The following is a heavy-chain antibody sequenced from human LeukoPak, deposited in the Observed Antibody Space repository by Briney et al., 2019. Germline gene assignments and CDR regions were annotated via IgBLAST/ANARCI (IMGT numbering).Heavy chain of an antibody. V-gene: IGHV3-74*01. CDR2: INSDGSST. Sequence: QTGGSLRLSCAASGFTFSSYWMHWVRQAPGKGLVWVSRINSDGSSTSYADSVKGRFTISRDNAKNTLYLQMNSLRAKDTAVYYCARLQQLSASYYYYYMDVWGKGTTVTVSS. D-gene: IGHD6-13*01. J-gene: IGHJ6*03. CDR3: ARLQQLSASYYYYYMDV. CDR1: GFTFSSYW.